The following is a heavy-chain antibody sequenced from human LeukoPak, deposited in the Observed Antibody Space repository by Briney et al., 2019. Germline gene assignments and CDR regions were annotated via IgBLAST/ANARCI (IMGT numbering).Heavy chain of an antibody. Sequence: GGSLRLSCAASGFTFDDYAMHWVRQAPGKGLEWVSGISWNSGSIGYADSVKGRFTISRDNAKNSLYLQMNSLRAEDTAVYYCAREKVLRYFDWLLYEAYYYMDVWGKGTTVTISS. CDR1: GFTFDDYA. D-gene: IGHD3-9*01. V-gene: IGHV3-9*01. J-gene: IGHJ6*03. CDR3: AREKVLRYFDWLLYEAYYYMDV. CDR2: ISWNSGSI.